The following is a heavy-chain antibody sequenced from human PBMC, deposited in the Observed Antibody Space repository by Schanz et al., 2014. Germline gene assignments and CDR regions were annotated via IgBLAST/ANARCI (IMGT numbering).Heavy chain of an antibody. CDR3: ARGRGYIIGQ. CDR2: ISSTSTYL. CDR1: GFTFSSYT. Sequence: EVQLLESGGALEQPGGSLRLSCAASGFTFSSYTMKWVRQAPGKGLEWVSSISSTSTYLYYADSVKGRFTFSRDSSKNTVYLQMDSLRADDTSVYYCARGRGYIIGQWGQGILVTVSS. D-gene: IGHD3-10*01. J-gene: IGHJ4*02. V-gene: IGHV3-21*01.